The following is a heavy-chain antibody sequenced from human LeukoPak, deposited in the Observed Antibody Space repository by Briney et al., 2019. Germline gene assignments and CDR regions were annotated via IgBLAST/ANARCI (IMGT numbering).Heavy chain of an antibody. J-gene: IGHJ6*03. Sequence: ASVKVSCKASGYTFTSYDINWVRQATGQGLEWMGWMNPNSGNTGYAQKFQGRVTMTRNTSISTAYMELSSLRSEDTAVYYCARGLRAPKLYYYYMDVWGKGTTVTVSS. CDR2: MNPNSGNT. CDR1: GYTFTSYD. CDR3: ARGLRAPKLYYYYMDV. V-gene: IGHV1-8*01. D-gene: IGHD1-7*01.